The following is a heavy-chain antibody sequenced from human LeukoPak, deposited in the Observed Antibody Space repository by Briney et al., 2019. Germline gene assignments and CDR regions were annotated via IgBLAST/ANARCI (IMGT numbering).Heavy chain of an antibody. CDR3: ARDLSNKILTTYYDVFDI. J-gene: IGHJ3*02. V-gene: IGHV3-7*03. Sequence: GGSLRLSCAASGFTLNNYWMTWVRQAPGEGLEWVANIKQDGSRKHYVDSVEGRFTISRDNARNSLYLQMNSLRAEDTAVYYCARDLSNKILTTYYDVFDIWGQGTLVTVSS. CDR1: GFTLNNYW. D-gene: IGHD3-9*01. CDR2: IKQDGSRK.